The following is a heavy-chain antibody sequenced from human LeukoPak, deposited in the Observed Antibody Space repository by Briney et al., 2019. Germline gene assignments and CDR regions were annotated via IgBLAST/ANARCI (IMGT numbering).Heavy chain of an antibody. Sequence: PGGSLRLSRAASGFTFSSYAMHWVRQAPGKGLEWVAVISYDGSNKYYADSVKGRFTISRDNSKNTLYLQMNSLRAEDTAVYYCASQGLEPTYYYYYYCMDVWGKGTTVTVSS. D-gene: IGHD1-1*01. V-gene: IGHV3-30*04. CDR2: ISYDGSNK. J-gene: IGHJ6*03. CDR1: GFTFSSYA. CDR3: ASQGLEPTYYYYYYCMDV.